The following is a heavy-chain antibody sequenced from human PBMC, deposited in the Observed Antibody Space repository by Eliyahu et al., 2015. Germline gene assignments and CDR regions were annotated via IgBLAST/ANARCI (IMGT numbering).Heavy chain of an antibody. CDR2: MNPNSGNT. V-gene: IGHV1-8*01. CDR3: ARGTYYYDSSGYSKDDY. Sequence: ATGQGLEWMGWMNPNSGNTGYAQKFQGRVTMTRNTSISTAYMELSSLRSEDTAVYYCARGTYYYDSSGYSKDDYWGQGTLVTVSS. D-gene: IGHD3-22*01. J-gene: IGHJ4*02.